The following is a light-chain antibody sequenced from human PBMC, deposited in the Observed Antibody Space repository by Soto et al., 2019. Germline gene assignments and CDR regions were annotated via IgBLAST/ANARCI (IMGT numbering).Light chain of an antibody. Sequence: QSVLTQPPSVSGAPGQRVTVSCTGSSSNIGAGYDVHWYQQLPGRAPRLLIYGNINRPSGVPDRFSGSRPGTSASLAITGLQAGDEADYYCQSYDSNEGYVFGSGTKLTVL. V-gene: IGLV1-40*01. J-gene: IGLJ1*01. CDR1: SSNIGAGYD. CDR2: GNI. CDR3: QSYDSNEGYV.